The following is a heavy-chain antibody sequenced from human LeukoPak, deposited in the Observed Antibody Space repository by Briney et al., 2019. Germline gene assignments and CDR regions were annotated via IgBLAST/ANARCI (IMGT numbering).Heavy chain of an antibody. CDR3: ARDGHGYSYGYPSYYFDY. CDR1: GYTFTSYA. Sequence: SVKVSCKASGYTFTSYAISWVRQAPGQGLEWMGGIIPIFGTANYAQKFQGRVTITADKSTSTAYMELSSLRSEDTAVYYCARDGHGYSYGYPSYYFDYWGQGTLVTVSS. V-gene: IGHV1-69*06. CDR2: IIPIFGTA. D-gene: IGHD5-18*01. J-gene: IGHJ4*02.